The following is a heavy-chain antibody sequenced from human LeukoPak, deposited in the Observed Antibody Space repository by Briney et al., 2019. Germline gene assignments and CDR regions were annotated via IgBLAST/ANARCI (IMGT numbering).Heavy chain of an antibody. CDR3: ARGYCSGGSCYPPGY. CDR1: GFTFSSYA. V-gene: IGHV3-30*04. Sequence: PGGSLRLSCAASGFTFSSYAMHWVRQAPGKGLEWVVVISYDGSNKYYADSVKGRFTISRDNSKNTLCLQMNSLRAEDTAVYYCARGYCSGGSCYPPGYWGQGTLVTVSS. J-gene: IGHJ4*02. CDR2: ISYDGSNK. D-gene: IGHD2-15*01.